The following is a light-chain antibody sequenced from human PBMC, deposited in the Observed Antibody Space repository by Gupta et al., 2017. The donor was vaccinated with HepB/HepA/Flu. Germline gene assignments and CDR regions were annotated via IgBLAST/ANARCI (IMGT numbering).Light chain of an antibody. CDR3: QQYNNWPPWT. Sequence: EIVMTQSPATLSVSPGERATLCCRHSQSVSSNLAWYHQTPGQGPRRLIFAGSTRATGIPARFSGSGSGTQFTLSLSRPQWEDFAVYYCQQYNNWPPWTFGQGTKVEIK. CDR2: AGS. J-gene: IGKJ1*01. V-gene: IGKV3-15*01. CDR1: QSVSSN.